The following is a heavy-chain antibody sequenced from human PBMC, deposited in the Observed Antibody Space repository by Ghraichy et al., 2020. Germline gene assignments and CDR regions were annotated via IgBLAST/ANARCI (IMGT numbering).Heavy chain of an antibody. D-gene: IGHD5-18*01. CDR2: IWYDGSNK. Sequence: GESLNISCAASGFTFSSYGMHWVRQAPGKGLEWVAVIWYDGSNKYYADSVKGRFTISRDNSKNTLYLQMNSLRAEDTAVYYWAREVDTAMVLYYYYYMDVWGKGTTVTVSS. V-gene: IGHV3-33*01. J-gene: IGHJ6*03. CDR1: GFTFSSYG. CDR3: AREVDTAMVLYYYYYMDV.